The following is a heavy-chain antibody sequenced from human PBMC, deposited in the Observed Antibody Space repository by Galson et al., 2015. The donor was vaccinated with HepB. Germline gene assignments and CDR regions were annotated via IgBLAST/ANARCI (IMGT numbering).Heavy chain of an antibody. CDR2: ISGSGGST. CDR1: GFTFSSYA. V-gene: IGHV3-23*01. CDR3: AKEMFLYYDSSGHDAFDI. J-gene: IGHJ3*02. D-gene: IGHD3-22*01. Sequence: SLRLSCAASGFTFSSYAMSWVRQAPGKGLEWVSAISGSGGSTYYADSVKGRFTISRDNSKNTLYLQMNSLRAEDTAVYYCAKEMFLYYDSSGHDAFDIWGQGTMVTVSS.